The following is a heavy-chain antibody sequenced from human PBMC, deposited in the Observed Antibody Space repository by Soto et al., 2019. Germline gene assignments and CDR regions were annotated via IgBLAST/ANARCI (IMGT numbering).Heavy chain of an antibody. CDR1: GGSINNSSFY. J-gene: IGHJ4*02. Sequence: HLQLQESGPGLVKPSETLSLTCTVSGGSINNSSFYWGWVRQPPGKRREWIGSIYYSGSAYYNPSLKSRLTIAVDTSNNQFSLNLSSVTAADTAVYFCARRPLVRGIIPYYFDSWGQGTLVTVSS. V-gene: IGHV4-39*01. CDR2: IYYSGSA. CDR3: ARRPLVRGIIPYYFDS. D-gene: IGHD3-10*01.